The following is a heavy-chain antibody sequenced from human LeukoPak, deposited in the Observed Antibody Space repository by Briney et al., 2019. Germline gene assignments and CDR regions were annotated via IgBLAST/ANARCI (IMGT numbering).Heavy chain of an antibody. CDR2: ISGSGGST. CDR3: AKHRAPMDFDY. V-gene: IGHV3-23*01. Sequence: HPGGSLRLSCAASGFTFSSNAMSRVPQAPGQGLEGVSAISGSGGSTYYADSVKGRFTISRDNSKNTLYLQMNSLRAEDTAVYYCAKHRAPMDFDYWGQGTLVTVSS. J-gene: IGHJ4*02. CDR1: GFTFSSNA. D-gene: IGHD2-2*01.